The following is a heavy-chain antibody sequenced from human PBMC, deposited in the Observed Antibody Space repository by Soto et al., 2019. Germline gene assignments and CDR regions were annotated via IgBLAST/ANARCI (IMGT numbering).Heavy chain of an antibody. CDR3: SSGTGKSDFDY. D-gene: IGHD3-3*01. V-gene: IGHV3-15*01. Sequence: VGSLRLSCAASGFTFSNAWMSWVRQAPGKGLEWVGRIKSKTEAATRDFAAPVKGRFAISRDDSKNTVFLQMNSLKIEDSGVYYCSSGTGKSDFDYWGLGTLVTVSS. CDR2: IKSKTEAATR. J-gene: IGHJ4*02. CDR1: GFTFSNAW.